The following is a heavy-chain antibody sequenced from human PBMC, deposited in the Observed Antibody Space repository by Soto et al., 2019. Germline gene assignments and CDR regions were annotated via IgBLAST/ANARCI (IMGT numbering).Heavy chain of an antibody. CDR2: MNPNSGYT. Sequence: QVQLVQSGAEVKKPGASVKVSCTTSGYTFTSHDINWVRQATGQGFEWMGWMNPNSGYTGYAQKFQGRVSMTRDPSISTAYMELSSLRSEDTAVYYCVRNLNGFDPWGQGTLVTVSS. CDR3: VRNLNGFDP. V-gene: IGHV1-8*02. J-gene: IGHJ5*02. CDR1: GYTFTSHD.